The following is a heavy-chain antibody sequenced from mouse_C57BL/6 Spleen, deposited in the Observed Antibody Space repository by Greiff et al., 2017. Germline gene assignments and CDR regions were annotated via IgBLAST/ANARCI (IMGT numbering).Heavy chain of an antibody. V-gene: IGHV1-15*01. J-gene: IGHJ3*01. Sequence: VQRVESGAELVRPGASVTLSCKASGYTFTDYELHWVKQPPVHGLEWIGAIDPETGGTASNQTFLGKAILTADKPSSTAYMELRSLTAEDSAVYYCTDTGTWFAYWGQGTLVTVSA. CDR2: IDPETGGT. CDR3: TDTGTWFAY. CDR1: GYTFTDYE. D-gene: IGHD4-1*01.